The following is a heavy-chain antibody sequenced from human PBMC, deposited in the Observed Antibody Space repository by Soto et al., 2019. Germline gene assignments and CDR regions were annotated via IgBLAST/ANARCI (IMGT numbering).Heavy chain of an antibody. J-gene: IGHJ6*01. Sequence: ASVKVSCKASGYTFTRSGISWVRQAPGQGLEWMGWISTYNGDTNYAQTFQGRVTMTTDTSTSTVHMEVRSLRSDDTAVYYCGREGGAPYYCCGMDVWGQGTPVIVAS. V-gene: IGHV1-18*01. CDR2: ISTYNGDT. CDR3: GREGGAPYYCCGMDV. D-gene: IGHD3-10*01. CDR1: GYTFTRSG.